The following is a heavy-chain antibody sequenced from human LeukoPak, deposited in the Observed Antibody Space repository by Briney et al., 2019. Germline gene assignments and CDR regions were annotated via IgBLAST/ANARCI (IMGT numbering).Heavy chain of an antibody. CDR3: ARERRDSSGYLDY. J-gene: IGHJ4*02. Sequence: SETLSLTCTVSGDSVSSGLYYWSWIRQPPGKGLEWIGNLYFSGSTNYNPSLKSRVTMSVDTSKNQFSLKLRSVTAADTAVYYCARERRDSSGYLDYWGQGTLVTVSS. V-gene: IGHV4-61*01. D-gene: IGHD3-22*01. CDR1: GDSVSSGLYY. CDR2: LYFSGST.